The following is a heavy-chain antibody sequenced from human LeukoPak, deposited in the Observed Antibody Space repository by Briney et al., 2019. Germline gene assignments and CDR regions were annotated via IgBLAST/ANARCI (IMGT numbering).Heavy chain of an antibody. Sequence: GGSLRLSCAASGFTFSSYGMSWVRQAPGKGLEWVSAISGSGGSTYYADSVKGRFTISRDNSKNTLYLQMNSLRAEDTAVYYCAKGQMLYYYYYYYMDVWGKGTTVTISS. CDR1: GFTFSSYG. J-gene: IGHJ6*03. V-gene: IGHV3-23*01. CDR3: AKGQMLYYYYYYYMDV. D-gene: IGHD3-10*02. CDR2: ISGSGGST.